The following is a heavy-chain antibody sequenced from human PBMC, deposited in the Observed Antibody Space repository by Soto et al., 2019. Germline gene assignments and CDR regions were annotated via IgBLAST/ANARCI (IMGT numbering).Heavy chain of an antibody. J-gene: IGHJ4*02. CDR2: ISSSSSYI. D-gene: IGHD3-10*01. CDR1: GFTFSSYS. Sequence: EVQLVESGGGLVKPGGSLRLSCAASGFTFSSYSMNWVRQAPGKGLEWVSTISSSSSYIYYADSVKGRFTISRDNAKNSLYLQMNSLRAEDTAVYYCARAIIGNPDYWGQGTLVTVSS. V-gene: IGHV3-21*01. CDR3: ARAIIGNPDY.